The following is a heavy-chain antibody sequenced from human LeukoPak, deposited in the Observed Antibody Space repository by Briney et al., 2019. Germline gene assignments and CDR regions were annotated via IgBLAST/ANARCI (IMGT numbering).Heavy chain of an antibody. V-gene: IGHV4-30-2*01. CDR2: IYHSGST. D-gene: IGHD3-16*02. J-gene: IGHJ4*02. Sequence: SQTLSLTCAVSGGSTSSGGYSWSWIRQPPGKGLEWIGYIYHSGSTYYNPSLKSRVTISVDRSKNQFSLKLSSVTAADTAVYYCAASGVIALQYFDYWGQGTLVTVSS. CDR3: AASGVIALQYFDY. CDR1: GGSTSSGGYS.